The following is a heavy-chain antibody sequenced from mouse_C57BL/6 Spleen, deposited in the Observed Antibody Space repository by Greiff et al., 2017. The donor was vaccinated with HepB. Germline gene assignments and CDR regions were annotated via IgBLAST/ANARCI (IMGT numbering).Heavy chain of an antibody. CDR1: GYTFTDYY. J-gene: IGHJ1*03. V-gene: IGHV1-77*01. CDR2: IGPGSGST. D-gene: IGHD1-1*01. CDR3: ATLQYYYGSSPDWYFDV. Sequence: VQLVESGAELVKPGASVKISCKASGYTFTDYYINWVKQRPGQGLEWIGKIGPGSGSTYYNEKFKGKATLTADKSSSTAYMQLSSLTSEDSAVYFCATLQYYYGSSPDWYFDVWGTGTTVTVSS.